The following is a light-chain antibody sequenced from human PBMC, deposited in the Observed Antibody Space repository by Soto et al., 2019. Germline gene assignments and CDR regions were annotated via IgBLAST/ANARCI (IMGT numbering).Light chain of an antibody. CDR3: QQSGTSAPIT. CDR1: QSVSSNY. Sequence: EIVLTQSPGTLSLSPGERATLSCRASQSVSSNYLAWYQQKPGQAPSLLIYGASSRATGIPDRFSGSGSGTDFTLTIAGLEPEDFGMYYCQQSGTSAPITFGQGTRVEIE. J-gene: IGKJ5*01. V-gene: IGKV3-20*01. CDR2: GAS.